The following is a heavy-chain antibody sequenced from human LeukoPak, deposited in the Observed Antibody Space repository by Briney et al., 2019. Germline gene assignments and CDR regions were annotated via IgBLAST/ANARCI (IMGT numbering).Heavy chain of an antibody. J-gene: IGHJ3*01. Sequence: PGGSLRLSCAASGFTFDDYAMHWVRQAPGKGLEWVSGITWNSGNIGYADSVKGRFTISRDNAKNSLYLQMNSLRAEDTALYYCTKDRARTLNAFDVWGQGTMVTVSP. CDR2: ITWNSGNI. V-gene: IGHV3-9*01. CDR3: TKDRARTLNAFDV. CDR1: GFTFDDYA. D-gene: IGHD1-14*01.